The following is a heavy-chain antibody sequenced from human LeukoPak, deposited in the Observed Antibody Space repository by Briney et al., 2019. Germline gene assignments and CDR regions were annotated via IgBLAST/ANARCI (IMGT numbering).Heavy chain of an antibody. CDR3: ARVAFVWSEPFDY. CDR1: GYTFSGYY. J-gene: IGHJ4*02. Sequence: GASVTVSFKASGYTFSGYYMHWVRQAPGQGREWMGWINPNSGGTNFAQKFQGRVTLTRDTSISSAYMELSRLRSDDTAVYYCARVAFVWSEPFDYWGQGTLVTVSS. D-gene: IGHD3-9*01. V-gene: IGHV1-2*02. CDR2: INPNSGGT.